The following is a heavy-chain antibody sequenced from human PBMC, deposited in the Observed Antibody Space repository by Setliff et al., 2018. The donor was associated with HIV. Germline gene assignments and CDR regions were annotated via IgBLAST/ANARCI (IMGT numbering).Heavy chain of an antibody. J-gene: IGHJ6*02. Sequence: PSEILSLTCTVSGGSINSGAYLCAWVRQPAGKGLAWIGRIFRAGNATYNPSLKSRAILSVDTSQNQFSLQLKHVTAADTAIYYCAREQYHFVVDYYYYYGMDVWGQGNTVTVSS. CDR1: GGSINSGAYL. CDR2: IFRAGNA. V-gene: IGHV4-61*02. CDR3: AREQYHFVVDYYYYYGMDV. D-gene: IGHD2-15*01.